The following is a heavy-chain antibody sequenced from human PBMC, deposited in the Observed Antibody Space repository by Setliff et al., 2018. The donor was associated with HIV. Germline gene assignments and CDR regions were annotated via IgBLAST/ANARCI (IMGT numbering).Heavy chain of an antibody. J-gene: IGHJ6*03. CDR1: GGSISGFY. CDR2: IYDSGST. Sequence: SETLSLTCTVSGGSISGFYWSWIRQSAGKGLQWIGRIYDSGSTKYNPSLKSRVTMSLDTSKNQLPLNLDSVTAADTAVFYCARCVRDYFDYTWSTYLLGYYMDVWGEGTPVTVSS. D-gene: IGHD3-9*01. CDR3: ARCVRDYFDYTWSTYLLGYYMDV. V-gene: IGHV4-4*07.